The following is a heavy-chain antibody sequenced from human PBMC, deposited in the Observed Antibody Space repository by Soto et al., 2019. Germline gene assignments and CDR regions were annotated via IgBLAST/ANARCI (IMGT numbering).Heavy chain of an antibody. CDR2: IYPGDSDT. CDR3: ARAGIAAARVAGMDV. D-gene: IGHD6-13*01. CDR1: GYSFTRYW. V-gene: IGHV5-51*01. J-gene: IGHJ6*02. Sequence: PGESLKISCKGSGYSFTRYWIGWVRQMPWKGLEWMGIIYPGDSDTRYSPSFQGQVTISADKSISTAYLQMNSLRDEDTAVYYCARAGIAAARVAGMDVWGQGTTVTVSS.